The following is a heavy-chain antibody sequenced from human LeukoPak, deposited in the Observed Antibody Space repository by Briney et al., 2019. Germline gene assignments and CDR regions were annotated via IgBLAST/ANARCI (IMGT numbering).Heavy chain of an antibody. V-gene: IGHV3-48*03. J-gene: IGHJ4*02. CDR1: GFTFSSYE. CDR2: IGGRGNTI. D-gene: IGHD3-10*01. CDR3: ARHRRGVIEY. Sequence: GGSLRLSCAASGFTFSSYEMNWVRQAPGKGLEWVSYIGGRGNTIYYADSVKGRFTISRDNAKNSLYLHMNSLRAEDTAVYYCARHRRGVIEYWGQGTLVTVSS.